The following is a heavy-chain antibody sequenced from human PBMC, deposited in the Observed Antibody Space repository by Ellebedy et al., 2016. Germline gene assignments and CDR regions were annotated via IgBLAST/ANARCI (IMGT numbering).Heavy chain of an antibody. J-gene: IGHJ4*02. Sequence: GGSLRLSCPASGFNLSNYGMHWVRQAPGKGLEWVALIWYDGSNKYYADSVKGRFTISRDNSKNTLYLQMDSLRAEDTAVYYCARDLGRGWNYALDYWGQGALVTVSS. V-gene: IGHV3-33*01. CDR2: IWYDGSNK. D-gene: IGHD1-7*01. CDR3: ARDLGRGWNYALDY. CDR1: GFNLSNYG.